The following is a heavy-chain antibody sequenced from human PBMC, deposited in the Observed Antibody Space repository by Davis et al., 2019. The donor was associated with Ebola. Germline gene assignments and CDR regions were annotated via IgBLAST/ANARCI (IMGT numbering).Heavy chain of an antibody. J-gene: IGHJ5*02. CDR2: IDPSDSYT. D-gene: IGHD6-19*01. CDR1: GYSFTSYW. V-gene: IGHV5-10-1*01. CDR3: AKLAVAGSSWFDP. Sequence: KVSCKASGYSFTSYWISWVRQMPGKGLEWMGRIDPSDSYTNYSPSFQGHITISADKSISTAYLQWSSLKASDTAMYYCAKLAVAGSSWFDPWGQGTLVTVSS.